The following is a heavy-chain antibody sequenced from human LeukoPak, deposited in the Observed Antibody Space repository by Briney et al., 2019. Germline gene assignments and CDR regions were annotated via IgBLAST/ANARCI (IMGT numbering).Heavy chain of an antibody. V-gene: IGHV1-69*04. CDR1: GGTFNNYA. J-gene: IGHJ4*02. Sequence: GSSVKVSCKTSGGTFNNYAISWVRQAPGQGLEWMGRVVPMFGIRNYPQTFRGRVNITADKATNTVYMELRSLRAEDTAIYYCATEPSRSYSFDHLVFWGLGTPVTVSS. CDR2: VVPMFGIR. D-gene: IGHD5-12*01. CDR3: ATEPSRSYSFDHLVF.